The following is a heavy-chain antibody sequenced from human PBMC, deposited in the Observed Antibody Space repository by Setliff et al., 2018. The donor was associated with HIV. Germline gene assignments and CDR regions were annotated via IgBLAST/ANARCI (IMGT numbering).Heavy chain of an antibody. CDR1: GGTFSSYA. J-gene: IGHJ6*03. CDR2: IITIFGKG. CDR3: ARSGGTSQYHFYMDV. V-gene: IGHV1-69*13. Sequence: SVKVSCKASGGTFSSYAINWVRQAPGQGLEWMGGIITIFGKGNYAQKFQGRVTITADEATVTAYMQLSSLRSDDTAVYYCARSGGTSQYHFYMDVWGKGTTVTVSS. D-gene: IGHD3-16*01.